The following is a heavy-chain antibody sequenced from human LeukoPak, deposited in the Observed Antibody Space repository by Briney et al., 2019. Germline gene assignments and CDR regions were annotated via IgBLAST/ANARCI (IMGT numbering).Heavy chain of an antibody. CDR3: ARDLLYYYDSSGLYQNGFDY. J-gene: IGHJ4*02. CDR2: ISSSSSYI. Sequence: GGSLRLSCAASGFTFSSYSMNWVRQAPGKGLEWVSSISSSSSYIYYADSVKGRFTISRDNAKNSLYLQMNSLRAEDTAVYYCARDLLYYYDSSGLYQNGFDYWGQGTLVTVSS. CDR1: GFTFSSYS. V-gene: IGHV3-21*01. D-gene: IGHD3-22*01.